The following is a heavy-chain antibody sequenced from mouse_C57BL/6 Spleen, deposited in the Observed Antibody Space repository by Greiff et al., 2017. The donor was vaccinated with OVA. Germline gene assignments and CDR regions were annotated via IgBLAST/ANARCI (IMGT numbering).Heavy chain of an antibody. D-gene: IGHD2-1*01. CDR3: TGKLLFAY. CDR2: IRLKSDNYAT. CDR1: GFTFSNYW. Sequence: EVMLVESGGGLVQPGGSMKLSCVASGFTFSNYWMNWVRQSPEKGLEWVAQIRLKSDNYATHYAESVKGRFTISRDDSKSSVYLQMNNLRAEDTGIYYCTGKLLFAYWGQGTLVTVSA. V-gene: IGHV6-3*01. J-gene: IGHJ3*01.